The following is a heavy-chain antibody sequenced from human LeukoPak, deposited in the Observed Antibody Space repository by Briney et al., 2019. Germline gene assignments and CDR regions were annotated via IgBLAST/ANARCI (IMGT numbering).Heavy chain of an antibody. D-gene: IGHD3-22*01. J-gene: IGHJ4*02. Sequence: GGSLRLSCAASGFTFSSYAMSWVRQAPGKGLEWVSAISGSGGSTYYADSVKGRFTISRDNSKNTLYLQMNSLRAEDTAVYYCANQRGYYDSSGYYYWGQGTLVTVSS. CDR2: ISGSGGST. CDR3: ANQRGYYDSSGYYY. V-gene: IGHV3-23*01. CDR1: GFTFSSYA.